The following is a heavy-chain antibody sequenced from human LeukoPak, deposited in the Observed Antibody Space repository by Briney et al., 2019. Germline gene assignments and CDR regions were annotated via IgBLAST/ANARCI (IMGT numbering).Heavy chain of an antibody. D-gene: IGHD7-27*01. CDR2: IYSGGST. V-gene: IGHV3-66*01. J-gene: IGHJ4*02. CDR3: ATDGLGLSGAVDY. CDR1: GFTVSNNY. Sequence: GGSLRLSCAASGFTVSNNYMSWVRQAPGKGLEWVSVIYSGGSTYYADSVKGRFTISRDNAKNSLYLQMNSLRAEDTAVYYCATDGLGLSGAVDYWGQGTLVTVSS.